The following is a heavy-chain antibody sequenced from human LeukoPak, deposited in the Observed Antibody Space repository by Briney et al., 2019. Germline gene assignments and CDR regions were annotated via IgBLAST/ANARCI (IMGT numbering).Heavy chain of an antibody. J-gene: IGHJ3*02. CDR3: ARHGGYCSGGSCYVYLDRQFGAFDI. D-gene: IGHD2-15*01. CDR2: INHSGST. CDR1: GGSFSGYY. Sequence: SETLSLTCAVYGGSFSGYYWSWIRQPPGKGLEWIGEINHSGSTNYNPSLKSRVTISVDTSKNQFSLKLSSVTAADTAVYYCARHGGYCSGGSCYVYLDRQFGAFDIWGQGTMVTVSS. V-gene: IGHV4-34*01.